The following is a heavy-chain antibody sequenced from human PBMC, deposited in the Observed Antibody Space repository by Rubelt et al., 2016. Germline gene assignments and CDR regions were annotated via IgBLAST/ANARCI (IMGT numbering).Heavy chain of an antibody. J-gene: IGHJ4*02. Sequence: QVQLQQWGAGLLKPSETLSLTCTVSGGSISSYYWSWIRQPPGKGLEWIGYIYYSGSTNYNPSLKSRVTISVDTAKNQFSLKLSSVTAADTAVYYCARSYSGSYDFDYWGQGTLVTVSS. D-gene: IGHD1-26*01. V-gene: IGHV4-59*01. CDR3: ARSYSGSYDFDY. CDR1: GGSISSYY. CDR2: IYYSGST.